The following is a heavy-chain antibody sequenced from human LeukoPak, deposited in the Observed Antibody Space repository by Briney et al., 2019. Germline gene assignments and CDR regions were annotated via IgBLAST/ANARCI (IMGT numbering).Heavy chain of an antibody. Sequence: GGSLRLSCAASGFTFSSYAMSWVRQAPGKGLEWVSAISGSGGSTYYADSVKGRFTISRDNSKNTLYLQMNSLRAEDMAVYYCAKDRGTTKYYDILTGSLNWGQGTLVTVSP. CDR3: AKDRGTTKYYDILTGSLN. D-gene: IGHD3-9*01. CDR1: GFTFSSYA. V-gene: IGHV3-23*01. J-gene: IGHJ4*02. CDR2: ISGSGGST.